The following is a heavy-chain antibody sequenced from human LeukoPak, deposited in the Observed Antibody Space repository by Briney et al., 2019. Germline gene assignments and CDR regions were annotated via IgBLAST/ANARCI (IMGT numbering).Heavy chain of an antibody. V-gene: IGHV1-69*04. CDR1: GGTFSSYA. CDR2: IIPILGIA. CDR3: AFLTWGVHNNWFDP. J-gene: IGHJ5*02. D-gene: IGHD3-16*01. Sequence: SVKVSCKASGGTFSSYAISWVRQAPGQGLEWMGRIIPILGIANYAQKFQGRVTITADKSTSTAYMELSSLRSEDTAVYYCAFLTWGVHNNWFDPWGQGTLVTVSS.